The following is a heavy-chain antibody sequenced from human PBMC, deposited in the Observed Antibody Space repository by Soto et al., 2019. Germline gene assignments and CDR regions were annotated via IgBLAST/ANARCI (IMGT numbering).Heavy chain of an antibody. CDR2: ISSSSRTT. CDR1: GFPFSRFA. CDR3: ARDRDGSYYDY. Sequence: EVQLVESGGGLVQPGGSLRLSCAASGFPFSRFAMDWVRQAPGKGLEWISYISSSSRTTYYADSVQGRFTISRDDARNSLYLQMNSQRDDDTAVYYCARDRDGSYYDYWGLGMLVIVSS. V-gene: IGHV3-48*02. J-gene: IGHJ4*02. D-gene: IGHD1-26*01.